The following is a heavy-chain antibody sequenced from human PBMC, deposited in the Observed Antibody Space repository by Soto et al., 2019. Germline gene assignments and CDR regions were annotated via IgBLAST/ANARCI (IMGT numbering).Heavy chain of an antibody. V-gene: IGHV2-5*02. CDR3: AHRDVVGGSRGTLDTYSFDY. CDR2: IYWDDDK. D-gene: IGHD2-15*01. J-gene: IGHJ4*02. CDR1: GFSLSTSKVG. Sequence: QITLKESGPTLVKATQTLTLTCTFSGFSLSTSKVGVGWIRQPPGKALEWLALIYWDDDKPYSPSLKSRLTITKDTSKNQVVLTMTNMDPVDTATYYCAHRDVVGGSRGTLDTYSFDYWGQGTLVTVSS.